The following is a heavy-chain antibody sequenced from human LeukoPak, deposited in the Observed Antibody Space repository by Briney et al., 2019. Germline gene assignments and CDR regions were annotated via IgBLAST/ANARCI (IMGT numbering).Heavy chain of an antibody. V-gene: IGHV4-30-2*01. CDR3: ARVMEHYYDSRGYYLDY. Sequence: PSETLSLTCAVSGGSISSGGYSWSWIRQPPGKGLEWIGYIYHSGSTYYNPSLKSRVTISVDRSKNQFSLKLSSVTAADTAVYYCARVMEHYYDSRGYYLDYWGQGTLVTVSS. CDR1: GGSISSGGYS. D-gene: IGHD3-22*01. CDR2: IYHSGST. J-gene: IGHJ4*02.